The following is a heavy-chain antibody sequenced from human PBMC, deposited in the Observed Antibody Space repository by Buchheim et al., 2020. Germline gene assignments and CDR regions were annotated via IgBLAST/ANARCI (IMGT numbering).Heavy chain of an antibody. V-gene: IGHV5-51*01. Sequence: EVQLVQSGAEVKKPGESLKISCKGSGYSFSTHWIGWVRQMPGKGLEWMGIIYPGDSDTRYSPSFQGQVTISADKSISTAYPQWSSLKASDTAMYYCASWDLDCSVGRCFDYWGHGTL. J-gene: IGHJ4*01. CDR3: ASWDLDCSVGRCFDY. D-gene: IGHD2-15*01. CDR1: GYSFSTHW. CDR2: IYPGDSDT.